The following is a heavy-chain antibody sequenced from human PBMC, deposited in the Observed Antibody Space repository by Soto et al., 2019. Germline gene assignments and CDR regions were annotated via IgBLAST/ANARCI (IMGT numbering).Heavy chain of an antibody. CDR1: GGSIISDTYY. CDR2: IYHSGST. V-gene: IGHV4-31*03. Sequence: QVQLQESGPGLVKPSQTLSLTCTVSGGSIISDTYYWSWIRQHPGKGLEWIGNIYHSGSTFYNPSLKRRVTISVDTSKNQFSLKLSSVTAADTAAYYCAKSYGPTDPWFDTWGQGTLVTVSS. D-gene: IGHD4-17*01. CDR3: AKSYGPTDPWFDT. J-gene: IGHJ5*02.